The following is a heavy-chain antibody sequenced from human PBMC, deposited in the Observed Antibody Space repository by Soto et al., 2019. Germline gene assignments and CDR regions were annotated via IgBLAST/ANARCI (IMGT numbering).Heavy chain of an antibody. D-gene: IGHD4-17*01. CDR2: ASPDGTST. J-gene: IGHJ5*02. Sequence: GGSLRLSCAASGFTFSSFWMHWVRQAPGKGLEWVSRASPDGTSTSYAGSVKGRFTISRDNAKNTLFMQMNSLRAEDTAVYYCTRHGSGDYFLFDPWGQGTLVTVSS. V-gene: IGHV3-74*01. CDR1: GFTFSSFW. CDR3: TRHGSGDYFLFDP.